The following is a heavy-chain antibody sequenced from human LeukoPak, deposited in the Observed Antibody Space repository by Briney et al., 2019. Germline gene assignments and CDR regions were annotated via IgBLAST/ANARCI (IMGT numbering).Heavy chain of an antibody. D-gene: IGHD3-10*01. V-gene: IGHV3-48*02. CDR2: ISDSSTLT. CDR3: AKVIRGGYGMDV. CDR1: GFTFSSFG. Sequence: GGSLRLSCAASGFTFSSFGMNWVRQAPGKGLEWVSYISDSSTLTYYADSVKGRFTISRDNAKNSLSLQLNSLRDEDTAVYFCAKVIRGGYGMDVWGQGTTVTVSS. J-gene: IGHJ6*02.